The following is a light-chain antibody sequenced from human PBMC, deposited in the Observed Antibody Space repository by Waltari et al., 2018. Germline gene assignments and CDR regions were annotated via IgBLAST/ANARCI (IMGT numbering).Light chain of an antibody. Sequence: QSALTQPASVSGSPGQSITISCSGTSNDIGSYNYISWYQQHPGRAPKLRIYDVSDRPSGLSDRFSGSKSGNTASLSISGLQAEDEADYYCSSYTSSGTLVFGGGTKLTVL. CDR1: SNDIGSYNY. V-gene: IGLV2-14*03. CDR3: SSYTSSGTLV. J-gene: IGLJ2*01. CDR2: DVS.